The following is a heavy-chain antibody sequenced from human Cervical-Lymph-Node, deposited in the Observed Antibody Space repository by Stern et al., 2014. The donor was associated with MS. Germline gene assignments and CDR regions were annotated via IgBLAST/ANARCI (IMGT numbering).Heavy chain of an antibody. J-gene: IGHJ4*02. D-gene: IGHD5-24*01. V-gene: IGHV3-48*02. Sequence: EVHLVESGGGLVQPGGSLRLSCADSEFTFSDYSMNWVRQAPGKGLEWISYISDDSGAIYYADSVKGRFTISRDNDKNSLYLQMDSLRDEDTAVYYCARGRDGYNIHWGQGTLVTVSS. CDR3: ARGRDGYNIH. CDR1: EFTFSDYS. CDR2: ISDDSGAI.